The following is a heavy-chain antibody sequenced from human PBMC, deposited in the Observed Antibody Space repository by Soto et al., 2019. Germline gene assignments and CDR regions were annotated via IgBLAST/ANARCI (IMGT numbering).Heavy chain of an antibody. D-gene: IGHD2-2*01. CDR1: GGSFSGNY. V-gene: IGHV4-34*01. CDR2: INHGGSS. CDR3: ARGHRAGYCSSTSCHNWFDP. Sequence: LSLTCAVYGGSFSGNYWSWIRQPPGKGLEWIGEINHGGSSNYNLSLKSRGTISVDTSKNQLSLKLSSVTAADTAVYYCARGHRAGYCSSTSCHNWFDPWGQGTLVTVSS. J-gene: IGHJ5*02.